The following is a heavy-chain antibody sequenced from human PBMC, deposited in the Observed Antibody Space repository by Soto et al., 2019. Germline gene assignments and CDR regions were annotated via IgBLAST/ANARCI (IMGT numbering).Heavy chain of an antibody. J-gene: IGHJ4*02. V-gene: IGHV3-30*18. CDR3: ANLYSSSSSFDY. D-gene: IGHD6-6*01. CDR2: ISYDGSNK. CDR1: GFTFSSYG. Sequence: GGSLRLSCAASGFTFSSYGMHWVRQAPGKGLEWVAVISYDGSNKYYADSVKGRFTISRDNSKNTLYLQMNSLRAEDTAVYYCANLYSSSSSFDYWGQGTLVTVSS.